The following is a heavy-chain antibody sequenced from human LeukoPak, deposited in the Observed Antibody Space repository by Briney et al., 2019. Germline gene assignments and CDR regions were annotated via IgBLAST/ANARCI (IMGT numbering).Heavy chain of an antibody. D-gene: IGHD4-17*01. Sequence: PGGSLRLSCAASEFSVGSNYMTWVRQAPGEGLEWFSLIYSGGSTYYADSVKGRFTISRDNSKNTLYLQMNSLRAEDTAVYYCAKVRPVTLGDWGQGTLVTVSS. CDR1: EFSVGSNY. J-gene: IGHJ4*02. CDR3: AKVRPVTLGD. V-gene: IGHV3-66*01. CDR2: IYSGGST.